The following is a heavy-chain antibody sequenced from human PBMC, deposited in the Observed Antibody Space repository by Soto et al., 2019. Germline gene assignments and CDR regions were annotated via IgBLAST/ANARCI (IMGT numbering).Heavy chain of an antibody. Sequence: QVPLQQWGAGLLKPSETLSLTCAVYGGSFSGYYWSWIRQPPGKGLEWIGEINHSGSTNYNPSLKCRVTISVDTSKNHFSLKLSSVTAADTAVYYWAREYGGNSGTFDYWGQGTLVTVSS. CDR2: INHSGST. D-gene: IGHD2-21*02. CDR1: GGSFSGYY. J-gene: IGHJ4*02. V-gene: IGHV4-34*01. CDR3: AREYGGNSGTFDY.